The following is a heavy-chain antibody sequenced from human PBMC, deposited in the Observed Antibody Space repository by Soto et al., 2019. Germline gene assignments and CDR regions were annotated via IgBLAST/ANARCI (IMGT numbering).Heavy chain of an antibody. J-gene: IGHJ4*02. D-gene: IGHD2-15*01. CDR1: GFTFSNTW. V-gene: IGHV3-15*01. Sequence: GGSLRLSCAASGFTFSNTWMSWVRQAPGKGLEWVGRIKSKTDGGTTDYAAPVKGRFTISRDDSKNTLYLQMNSLKTEDTAVYYCTTHKKGDCSGGSCYSLPYFDYWGQGTLVTVSS. CDR2: IKSKTDGGTT. CDR3: TTHKKGDCSGGSCYSLPYFDY.